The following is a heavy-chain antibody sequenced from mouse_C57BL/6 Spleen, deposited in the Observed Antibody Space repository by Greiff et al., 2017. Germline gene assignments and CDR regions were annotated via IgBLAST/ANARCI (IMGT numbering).Heavy chain of an antibody. J-gene: IGHJ1*03. CDR1: GYSITSGYY. CDR2: ISYDGSN. Sequence: DVQLQESGPGLVKPSQSLSLTCSVTGYSITSGYYWNWIRQFPGNKLEWMGYISYDGSNNYNPSLKNRISITRDTSKNQFFLKLNSVTTEDTATYYCARDGIYYGSSPYWYFDVWGTGTTVTVSS. CDR3: ARDGIYYGSSPYWYFDV. V-gene: IGHV3-6*01. D-gene: IGHD1-1*01.